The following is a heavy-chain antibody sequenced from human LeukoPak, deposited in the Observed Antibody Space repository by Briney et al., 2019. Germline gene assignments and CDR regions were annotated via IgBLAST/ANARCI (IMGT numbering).Heavy chain of an antibody. CDR2: INSDRSST. D-gene: IGHD3-10*01. J-gene: IGHJ6*03. CDR3: AGHYGSGRYHYYYMDV. CDR1: RLIFSSYW. V-gene: IGHV3-74*01. Sequence: GGSLRLSCAASRLIFSSYWMHWVRQAPGKGLVRVSRINSDRSSTIYADSVKGRFTISRDYAKNTVYLQMNSLRVDDTAVYYCAGHYGSGRYHYYYMDVWGRGTTVTVSS.